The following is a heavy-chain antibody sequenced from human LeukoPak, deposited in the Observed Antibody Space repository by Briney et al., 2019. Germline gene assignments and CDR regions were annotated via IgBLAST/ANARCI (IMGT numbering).Heavy chain of an antibody. CDR3: ARGRVSSSSWYSTYYYYFYMDV. V-gene: IGHV4-34*01. CDR2: INHSGST. J-gene: IGHJ6*03. CDR1: GGSFSGYY. Sequence: SETLSLTCAVYGGSFSGYYWSWIRQPPGKGLEWIGEINHSGSTNYNPSLKSRVTISVDTSKNQFSLKLSSVTAADTAVYYCARGRVSSSSWYSTYYYYFYMDVWGKGTTVTVSS. D-gene: IGHD6-13*01.